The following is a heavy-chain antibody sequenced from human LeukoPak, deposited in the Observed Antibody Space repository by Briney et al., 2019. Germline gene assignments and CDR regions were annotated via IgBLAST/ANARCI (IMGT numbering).Heavy chain of an antibody. CDR1: GFTFSLYW. CDR3: ARKWAVAGSSYFDY. Sequence: GGTLRLSCATSGFTFSLYWMSWVSGAPGKGLEGVANIKQDGSVQYYVDSVKGRFTISRDNAKNSLYLQMNSLRAEDTAVYYCARKWAVAGSSYFDYWGQGTLVTVSS. J-gene: IGHJ4*02. D-gene: IGHD6-19*01. V-gene: IGHV3-7*03. CDR2: IKQDGSVQ.